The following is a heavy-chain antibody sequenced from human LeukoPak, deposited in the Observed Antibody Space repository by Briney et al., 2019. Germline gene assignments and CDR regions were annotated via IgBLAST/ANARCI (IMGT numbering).Heavy chain of an antibody. V-gene: IGHV3-30*04. Sequence: GRSLRLSCAASGFTFSSYAMHWVRQAPGKGLEWVTFISHDGSNKHYADSVKGRFTISRDNSKNTLFLQMSSLRTEDTAVYYCAKGDKQLVFNRNKGGFDPWGQGTLVTVSS. D-gene: IGHD6-13*01. CDR3: AKGDKQLVFNRNKGGFDP. CDR1: GFTFSSYA. J-gene: IGHJ5*02. CDR2: ISHDGSNK.